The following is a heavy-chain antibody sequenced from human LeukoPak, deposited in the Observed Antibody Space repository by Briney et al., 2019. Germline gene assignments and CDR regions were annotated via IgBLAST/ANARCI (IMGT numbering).Heavy chain of an antibody. V-gene: IGHV3-23*05. D-gene: IGHD3-10*01. CDR1: GFTFRSHA. Sequence: GGSLRLSCAASGFTFRSHAMTWVRQAPGKGLEWVSTIDNSGSSTFYADSVRGRFTFSRDNSKNTLYLQMNSLRVDDTALYYCAKSRGSGTYTFDYWGQGTLVTVSS. J-gene: IGHJ4*02. CDR3: AKSRGSGTYTFDY. CDR2: IDNSGSST.